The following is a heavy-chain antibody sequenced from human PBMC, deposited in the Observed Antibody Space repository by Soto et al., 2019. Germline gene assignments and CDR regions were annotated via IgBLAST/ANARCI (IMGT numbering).Heavy chain of an antibody. CDR1: GYTFTSYY. CDR3: ARPQYSSSPEDEDLYYGLDV. J-gene: IGHJ6*02. Sequence: ASVKVSCKASGYTFTSYYMHWVRQAPGQGLEWMGIINPSGGSTSYAQKFQGRVTMTRDTSTSTVYMELSSLRSEDTAVYYCARPQYSSSPEDEDLYYGLDVWGQGTTVTVSS. D-gene: IGHD6-6*01. CDR2: INPSGGST. V-gene: IGHV1-46*01.